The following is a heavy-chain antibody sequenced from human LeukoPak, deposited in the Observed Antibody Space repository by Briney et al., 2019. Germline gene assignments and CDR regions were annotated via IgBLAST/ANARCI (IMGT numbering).Heavy chain of an antibody. D-gene: IGHD5-18*01. CDR1: GYTLPTYV. V-gene: IGHV1-18*01. CDR3: ARGGYSYGQHAFDI. Sequence: ASVKVSCKASGYTLPTYVINWVRQAPGQGLEWMGWISAYNGDTNYAQKLQGRVTMTTDTSTYTAYMELRSLRSDDTAVYYCARGGYSYGQHAFDIWGQGTMVTVPS. J-gene: IGHJ3*02. CDR2: ISAYNGDT.